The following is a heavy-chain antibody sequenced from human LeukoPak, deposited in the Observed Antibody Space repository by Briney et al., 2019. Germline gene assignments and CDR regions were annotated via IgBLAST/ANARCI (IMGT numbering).Heavy chain of an antibody. Sequence: GGSLRLSCAASGFTFTDFYMSWLRQAPGKGLEWVSYISSGSGTIYYADSVKGRFTISRDNAKNSLYLQMNSLRAEDTAVYYCARGSQYQPLDYWGQGTLVTVSS. CDR1: GFTFTDFY. D-gene: IGHD2-2*01. CDR3: ARGSQYQPLDY. J-gene: IGHJ4*02. V-gene: IGHV3-11*04. CDR2: ISSGSGTI.